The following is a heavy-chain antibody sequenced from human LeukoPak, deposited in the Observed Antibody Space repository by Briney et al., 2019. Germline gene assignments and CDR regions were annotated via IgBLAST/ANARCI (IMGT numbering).Heavy chain of an antibody. CDR2: IYYSGST. CDR3: ARESIAVAGTGWYFDL. J-gene: IGHJ2*01. Sequence: SETLSLTCAVYGGSFSGYYWSWIRQPPGKGLEWIGSIYYSGSTYYNPSLKSRVTISVDTSKNQFSLKLSSVTAADTAVYYCARESIAVAGTGWYFDLWGRGTLVTVSS. CDR1: GGSFSGYY. D-gene: IGHD6-19*01. V-gene: IGHV4-34*01.